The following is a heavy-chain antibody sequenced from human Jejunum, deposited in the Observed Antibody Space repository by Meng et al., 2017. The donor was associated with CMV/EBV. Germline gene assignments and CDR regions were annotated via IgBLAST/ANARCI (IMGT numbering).Heavy chain of an antibody. Sequence: SCAACSFTFNSSWMRWDRQAPRKGLVWISRINTNETTTRYADSVKGRFTISRDNAKNTLYLQMNTLRAEETAVFYCARGNYFGMDVWGQGTTVTVSS. CDR3: ARGNYFGMDV. CDR1: SFTFNSSW. J-gene: IGHJ6*02. V-gene: IGHV3-74*01. CDR2: INTNETTT.